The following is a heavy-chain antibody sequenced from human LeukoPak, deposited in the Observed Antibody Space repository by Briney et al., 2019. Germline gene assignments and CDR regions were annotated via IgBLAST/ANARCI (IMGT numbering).Heavy chain of an antibody. CDR1: GYSFTSYW. Sequence: HGESLKISCKGSGYSFTSYWIGWVRQMPGKGLEWMGIIYPGDSDIRYSPSFQGQVTISADKSRSTAYLQWSSLKASDTAMYYCARGSGSYHTAYMNWGQGSPVTVSS. V-gene: IGHV5-51*01. D-gene: IGHD1-26*01. J-gene: IGHJ4*02. CDR3: ARGSGSYHTAYMN. CDR2: IYPGDSDI.